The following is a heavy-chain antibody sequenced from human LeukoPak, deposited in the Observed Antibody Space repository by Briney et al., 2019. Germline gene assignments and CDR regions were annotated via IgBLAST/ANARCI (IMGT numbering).Heavy chain of an antibody. V-gene: IGHV4-31*02. CDR2: IYYSGST. Sequence: SQTLSLTCTVSGGSIPSGGYYWSWIRQRPGKGLEWIGYIYYSGSTFYNPSLKSRVTVSVDTSNNQFSLKLTSVTAADKPADYCAGEGGYGGDDYWGQGTLVTVSS. CDR1: GGSIPSGGYY. D-gene: IGHD5-12*01. CDR3: AGEGGYGGDDY. J-gene: IGHJ4*02.